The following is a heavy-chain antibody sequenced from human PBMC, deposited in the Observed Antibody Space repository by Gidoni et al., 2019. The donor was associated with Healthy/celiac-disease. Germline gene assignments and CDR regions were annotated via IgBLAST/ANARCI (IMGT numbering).Heavy chain of an antibody. CDR1: GFTFSSYA. D-gene: IGHD2-2*01. Sequence: EVQLLESGGGLVQPGGSLRLSCADSGFTFSSYAMSWVRQAPGKGLEWVSAISGIGGSTYYADSVKGRFTISRDNSKNTLYLQMNSLRAEDTAVYYCAKDAQDIVVVPAAVFDLWGRGTLVTVSS. V-gene: IGHV3-23*01. CDR3: AKDAQDIVVVPAAVFDL. J-gene: IGHJ2*01. CDR2: ISGIGGST.